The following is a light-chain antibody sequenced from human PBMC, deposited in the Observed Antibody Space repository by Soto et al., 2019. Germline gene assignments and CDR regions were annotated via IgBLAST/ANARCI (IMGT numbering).Light chain of an antibody. CDR2: KAS. V-gene: IGKV1-5*03. Sequence: DIQMTQSPSTLSASVGDRVTITCRASQSVSNWLAWYQQKPGKAPKILIYKASSLESGVPSRFSGSGSGTEFTLTISSLRPDDFATYYCQQRSNWPLAFGQGTRLEIK. J-gene: IGKJ5*01. CDR1: QSVSNW. CDR3: QQRSNWPLA.